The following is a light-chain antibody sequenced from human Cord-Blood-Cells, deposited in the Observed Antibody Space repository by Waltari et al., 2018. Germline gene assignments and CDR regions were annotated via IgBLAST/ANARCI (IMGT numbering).Light chain of an antibody. CDR3: CSYAGSYTYV. CDR1: SSDVGGYNY. V-gene: IGLV2-11*01. CDR2: DGS. J-gene: IGLJ1*01. Sequence: HSALTQPRSVSGSPGQSVTISCTGTSSDVGGYNYVPWYQQHPGNAPKLMIYDGSKRPSGVPDRFSGSKSGNTASLTISGLQAEDEADYYCCSYAGSYTYVFGTGTKVTVL.